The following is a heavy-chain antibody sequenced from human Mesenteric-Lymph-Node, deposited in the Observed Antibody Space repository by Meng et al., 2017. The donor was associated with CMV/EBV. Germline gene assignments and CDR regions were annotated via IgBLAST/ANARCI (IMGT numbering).Heavy chain of an antibody. J-gene: IGHJ6*02. Sequence: GESLKISCAASGFTFSSYWMHWVRQAPGKGLVWVSRINSDGSSTSYADSVKGRFSISRDNAKSSLFLQMNGLRVEDTAVYFCARAYDYIWGNYNYYYGMDVWGQGTTVTVSS. CDR1: GFTFSSYW. CDR3: ARAYDYIWGNYNYYYGMDV. CDR2: INSDGSST. D-gene: IGHD3-16*01. V-gene: IGHV3-74*01.